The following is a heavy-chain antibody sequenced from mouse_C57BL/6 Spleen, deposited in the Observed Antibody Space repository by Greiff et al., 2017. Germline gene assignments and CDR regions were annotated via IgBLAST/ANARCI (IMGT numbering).Heavy chain of an antibody. J-gene: IGHJ4*01. CDR3: TRYYSKGVYAMDY. CDR2: IDPETGGT. V-gene: IGHV1-15*01. CDR1: GYTFTDYE. D-gene: IGHD2-5*01. Sequence: SGAELVRPGASVTLSCKASGYTFTDYEMHWVKQTPVHGLEWIGAIDPETGGTAYNQKFKGKAILTADKSSSTAYMELRSLTSEDSAVYYCTRYYSKGVYAMDYWGQGTSVTVSS.